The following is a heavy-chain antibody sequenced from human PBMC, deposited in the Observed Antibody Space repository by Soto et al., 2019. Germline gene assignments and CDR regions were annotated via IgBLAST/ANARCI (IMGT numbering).Heavy chain of an antibody. CDR1: GGSISSSNW. Sequence: SETLSLTCAVSGGSISSSNWWSWVRQPPGKGLEWIGEIYHSGSTNYNPSLKSRVTISVDKSKNQFSLKLSSVTAADTVVYYCARDRAAAVDYYYYYGMDVWGQGTTVTVSS. D-gene: IGHD6-13*01. CDR3: ARDRAAAVDYYYYYGMDV. V-gene: IGHV4-4*02. CDR2: IYHSGST. J-gene: IGHJ6*02.